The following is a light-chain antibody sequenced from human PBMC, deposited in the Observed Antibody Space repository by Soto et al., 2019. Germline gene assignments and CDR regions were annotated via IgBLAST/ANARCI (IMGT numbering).Light chain of an antibody. Sequence: IKMTQSPSSLSASIEDRVIITCRASQSISNHLIWYQQNPGKAPKLLIFAASSLQSGVPSRFSGSRSWPDFTLSISSLQPEDFATYYCQQSYSSPPPFGQGAKVDTK. CDR2: AAS. V-gene: IGKV1-39*01. CDR1: QSISNH. J-gene: IGKJ1*01. CDR3: QQSYSSPPP.